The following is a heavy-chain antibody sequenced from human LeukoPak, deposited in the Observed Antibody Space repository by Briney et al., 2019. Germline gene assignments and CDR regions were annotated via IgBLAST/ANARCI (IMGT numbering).Heavy chain of an antibody. CDR2: INHSGST. CDR1: GGSFSGYY. Sequence: PSETLSLTCAVYGGSFSGYYWSWIRQPPGKGLEWIGEINHSGSTNYNPSLKSRVTISVDTSKNQFSLKLSSVTAADTAVYYCARGRRIAAAGSGAFDIWGQGTMVTVCS. CDR3: ARGRRIAAAGSGAFDI. J-gene: IGHJ3*02. D-gene: IGHD6-13*01. V-gene: IGHV4-34*01.